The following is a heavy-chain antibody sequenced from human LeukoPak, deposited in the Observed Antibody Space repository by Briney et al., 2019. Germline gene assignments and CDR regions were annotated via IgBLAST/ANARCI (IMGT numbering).Heavy chain of an antibody. CDR2: FDPEDGET. V-gene: IGHV1-24*01. J-gene: IGHJ3*02. CDR1: GYTVTELS. D-gene: IGHD4-11*01. Sequence: ASVKVSCKVSGYTVTELSMHWVRQAPGKGLEWMGGFDPEDGETIYAQKFQGRVTMTEDTSTDTAYMELSSLRSEDTAVYYCATDSGDQGFTGAFDIWGQGTMVTVSS. CDR3: ATDSGDQGFTGAFDI.